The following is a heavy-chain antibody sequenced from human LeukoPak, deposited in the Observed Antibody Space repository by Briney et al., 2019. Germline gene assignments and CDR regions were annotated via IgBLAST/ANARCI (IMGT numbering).Heavy chain of an antibody. CDR1: GYTFTSYA. Sequence: GASVKVSCKASGYTFTSYAMHWVRQAPGQRLEWMGWINAGNGNTKYSQKFQGRVTITRDTSASTAYMELSSLRSEDTAVYYCVRVYYCSGGSCYLGAFDIWGQGTMVTVSS. CDR2: INAGNGNT. D-gene: IGHD2-15*01. J-gene: IGHJ3*02. CDR3: VRVYYCSGGSCYLGAFDI. V-gene: IGHV1-3*01.